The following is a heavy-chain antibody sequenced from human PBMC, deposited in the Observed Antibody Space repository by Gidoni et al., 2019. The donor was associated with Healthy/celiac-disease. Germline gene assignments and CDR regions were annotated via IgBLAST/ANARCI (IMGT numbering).Heavy chain of an antibody. V-gene: IGHV3-74*01. CDR2: INSEGSST. J-gene: IGHJ4*02. D-gene: IGHD2-2*02. CDR1: GFTFSSYW. Sequence: EVQLVESGGGLVQPGGSLRLSCAASGFTFSSYWMHWVRQAPGKGLVWVSRINSEGSSTSYADSVKGRFTISRDNAKNTLYLQMNSLRAEDTAVYYCARDVGVVPAAICLTDWGQGTLVTVSS. CDR3: ARDVGVVPAAICLTD.